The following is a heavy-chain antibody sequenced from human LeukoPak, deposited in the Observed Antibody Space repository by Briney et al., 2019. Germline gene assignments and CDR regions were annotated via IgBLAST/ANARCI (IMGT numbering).Heavy chain of an antibody. D-gene: IGHD2-15*01. CDR2: ISSGGST. J-gene: IGHJ4*02. CDR1: GFTFSNYA. Sequence: GGSLRLSCAASGFTFSNYAMSWVRQAPGKGLEWVSTISSGGSTYYADSVKGRFTISRDNSKSTLYLQMNSLRAEDTAVYYCARDYCSGGSCFFDYWGQGTLVTVSS. V-gene: IGHV3-23*01. CDR3: ARDYCSGGSCFFDY.